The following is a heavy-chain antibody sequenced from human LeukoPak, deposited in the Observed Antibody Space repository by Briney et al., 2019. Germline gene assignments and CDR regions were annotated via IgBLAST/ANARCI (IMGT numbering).Heavy chain of an antibody. V-gene: IGHV1-2*02. CDR1: GYTFTEHY. D-gene: IGHD6-25*01. Sequence: ASVKVSCKASGYTFTEHYVHWVRQAPGQGLEWMAWMNPNSGGTSYAQKFQGRVTMTRDTSISTGYMELSRLRFDDTAVYYCAINKAAKSLDYWGQGTLVTVSS. CDR3: AINKAAKSLDY. CDR2: MNPNSGGT. J-gene: IGHJ4*02.